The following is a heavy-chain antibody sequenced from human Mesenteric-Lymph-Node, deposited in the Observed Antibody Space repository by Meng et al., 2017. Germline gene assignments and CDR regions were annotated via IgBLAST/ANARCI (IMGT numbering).Heavy chain of an antibody. V-gene: IGHV4-59*01. CDR1: GDSISSYY. D-gene: IGHD4-17*01. J-gene: IGHJ5*02. CDR2: IYYSGST. Sequence: SETLSLTCTVSGDSISSYYWTWIRQPPGKGLEWIGYIYYSGSTNYNPSLKSRVTISVDTSKNQFSLKLSSVTAADTAVYYCARYDLTTVTYNWFDPWGQGTLVTVSS. CDR3: ARYDLTTVTYNWFDP.